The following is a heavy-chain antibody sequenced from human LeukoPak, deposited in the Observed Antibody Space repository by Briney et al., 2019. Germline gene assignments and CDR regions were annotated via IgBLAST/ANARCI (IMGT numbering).Heavy chain of an antibody. V-gene: IGHV4-30-4*08. D-gene: IGHD3-9*01. CDR2: IYYSGST. CDR1: GGSISSGDYY. J-gene: IGHJ5*02. Sequence: SQTLSLTCTVSGGSISSGDYYWSWIRQPPGKGLEWIGYIYYSGSTHYNPSLKSRVTISVDTSKNQFSLKLSSVTAADTAVYYCAREVDFDWTSKTNWFDPWGQGTLVTVSS. CDR3: AREVDFDWTSKTNWFDP.